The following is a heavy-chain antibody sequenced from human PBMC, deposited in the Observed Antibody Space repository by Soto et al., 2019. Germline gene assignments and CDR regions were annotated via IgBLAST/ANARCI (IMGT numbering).Heavy chain of an antibody. V-gene: IGHV1-2*04. CDR3: ARDREERIAVAGYNWFDP. CDR1: GYTFTGYY. D-gene: IGHD6-19*01. CDR2: INPNSGGT. J-gene: IGHJ5*02. Sequence: ASVKVSCKASGYTFTGYYMHWVRQAPGQGLEWMGWINPNSGGTNYAQKFQGWVTMTRDTSISTAYMELSRLRSDDTAVYYCARDREERIAVAGYNWFDPWGQGTLVTVSS.